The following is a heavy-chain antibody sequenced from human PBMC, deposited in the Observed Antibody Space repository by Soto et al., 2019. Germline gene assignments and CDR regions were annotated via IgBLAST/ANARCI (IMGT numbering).Heavy chain of an antibody. CDR1: GGSFSGYY. Sequence: QVQLQQWGAGLLKPSETLSLTCAVYGGSFSGYYWSWIRQPPGKGLEWIGEINHSGSTNYNPSLKSRVTISVDTYKNQFSLKLSSVTAADTAVYYCARNTATDYGVDYWGQGTLVTVSS. D-gene: IGHD4-17*01. J-gene: IGHJ4*02. CDR3: ARNTATDYGVDY. V-gene: IGHV4-34*01. CDR2: INHSGST.